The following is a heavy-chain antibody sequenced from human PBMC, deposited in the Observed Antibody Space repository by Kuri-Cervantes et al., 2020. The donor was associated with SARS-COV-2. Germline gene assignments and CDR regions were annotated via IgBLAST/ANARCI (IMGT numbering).Heavy chain of an antibody. CDR2: IYYSGST. J-gene: IGHJ5*02. V-gene: IGHV4-39*01. D-gene: IGHD3-22*01. Sequence: GSLRLSCTVSGGSISSSSYYWGWIRQPPGKGLEWIGSIYYSGSTYYNPSLKSRVTISVDTSKNQFSLKLSSVTAADTAVYYCARCLYYYDSSGYYYLDWSDPWGQGTLVTVSS. CDR3: ARCLYYYDSSGYYYLDWSDP. CDR1: GGSISSSSYY.